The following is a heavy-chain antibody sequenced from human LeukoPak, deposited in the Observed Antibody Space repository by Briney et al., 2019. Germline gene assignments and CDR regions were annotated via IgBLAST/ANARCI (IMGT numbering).Heavy chain of an antibody. CDR3: ARGWSSSCHDCFGY. CDR2: INHSGST. V-gene: IGHV4-34*01. J-gene: IGHJ4*02. D-gene: IGHD6-13*01. CDR1: GGSFSGYY. Sequence: SETLSLTCAVYGGSFSGYYWSWIRQPPGKGLEWIGEINHSGSTNYNPSLKSRVTISVDTSKNQFSLKLSSVTAADTAVYYCARGWSSSCHDCFGYWGQGTLVTVSS.